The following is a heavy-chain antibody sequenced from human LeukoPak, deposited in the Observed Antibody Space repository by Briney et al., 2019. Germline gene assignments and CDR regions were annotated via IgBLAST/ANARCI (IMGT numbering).Heavy chain of an antibody. D-gene: IGHD6-19*01. J-gene: IGHJ4*02. CDR2: INHSGST. Sequence: SETLSLTCAVYGGPFSGYYWSWIRQPPGKGLEWIGEINHSGSTNYNPSLKSRVTISVDTSKNQFSLKLSSVTAADTAVYYCARGRKWLALFDYWGQGTLVTVSS. CDR3: ARGRKWLALFDY. V-gene: IGHV4-34*01. CDR1: GGPFSGYY.